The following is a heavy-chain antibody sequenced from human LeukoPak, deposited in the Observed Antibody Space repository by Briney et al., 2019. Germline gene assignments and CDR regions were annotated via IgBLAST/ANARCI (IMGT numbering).Heavy chain of an antibody. CDR2: ISGSGGST. V-gene: IGHV3-23*01. CDR1: GFTVSTNY. J-gene: IGHJ5*02. CDR3: AKDLSGGYSYVSDWFDP. D-gene: IGHD5-18*01. Sequence: PGGSLRLSCAASGFTVSTNYMNWVRQAPGKGLEWVSAISGSGGSTYYADSVKGRFTISRDNSKNTLYLQMNSLRAEDTAVYYCAKDLSGGYSYVSDWFDPWGQGTLVTVSS.